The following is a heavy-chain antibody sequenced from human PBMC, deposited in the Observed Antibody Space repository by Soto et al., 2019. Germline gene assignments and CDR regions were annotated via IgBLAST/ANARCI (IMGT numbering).Heavy chain of an antibody. J-gene: IGHJ3*02. D-gene: IGHD3-22*01. CDR2: ISSSSSTI. Sequence: GGSLRLSCAASGFTFSSYSMNWVRQAPGKGLEWVSYISSSSSTIYYADSVKGRFTISRDNAKNSLYLQMNSLRAEDTAVYYCAAFHYEEAFDIWGQGTMVTVSS. CDR1: GFTFSSYS. V-gene: IGHV3-48*04. CDR3: AAFHYEEAFDI.